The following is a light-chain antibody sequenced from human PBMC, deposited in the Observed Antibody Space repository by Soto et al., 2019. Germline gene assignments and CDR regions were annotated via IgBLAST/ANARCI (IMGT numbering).Light chain of an antibody. CDR2: DAS. Sequence: DIQMTQSPSTLSASVGDRVTITCRASPSISRWLAWYQQKPGKAPKLLIYDASSLESGVPSRFSGSGSGTEFSLTISSLQPDDFATYYCQQYNNYLYSFGQGTKLEIK. V-gene: IGKV1-5*01. CDR1: PSISRW. CDR3: QQYNNYLYS. J-gene: IGKJ2*03.